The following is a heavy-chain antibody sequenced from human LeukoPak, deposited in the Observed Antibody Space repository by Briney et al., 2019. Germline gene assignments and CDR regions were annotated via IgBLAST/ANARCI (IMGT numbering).Heavy chain of an antibody. Sequence: GGTLRLSCAASGFTFSSYCMSWWRRAPRKGREWLLAIISSSGYRYYAHSVKSRFTISRDKAKNSLYLQMNSLRAEDTAVYYCARTPDSSGYFHWFDPWGQGTLVTVSS. V-gene: IGHV3-21*01. J-gene: IGHJ5*02. CDR3: ARTPDSSGYFHWFDP. D-gene: IGHD3-22*01. CDR2: IISSSGYR. CDR1: GFTFSSYC.